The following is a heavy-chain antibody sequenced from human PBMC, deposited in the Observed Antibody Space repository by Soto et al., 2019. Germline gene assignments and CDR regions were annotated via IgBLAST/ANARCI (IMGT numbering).Heavy chain of an antibody. Sequence: ASVKVSCKASGYTFTSYGISWVRQAPGQELEWMGWISAYNGNTNYAQKLQGRVTMTTDTFTSTAYMELRSLRSDDAAVYYCARGNGYCSSTSCYTGWFDPWGQGTLVTVSS. D-gene: IGHD2-2*02. CDR1: GYTFTSYG. CDR2: ISAYNGNT. J-gene: IGHJ5*02. V-gene: IGHV1-18*01. CDR3: ARGNGYCSSTSCYTGWFDP.